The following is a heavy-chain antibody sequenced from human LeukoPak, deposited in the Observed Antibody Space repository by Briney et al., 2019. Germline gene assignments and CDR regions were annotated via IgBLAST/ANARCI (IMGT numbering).Heavy chain of an antibody. CDR3: ARFLGIAAAGHDAFDI. CDR2: IYYSGST. CDR1: GGSISSYY. V-gene: IGHV4-59*08. J-gene: IGHJ3*02. Sequence: SSETLSLTCTVSGGSISSYYWSWIRQPAGKGLEWIGYIYYSGSTNYNPSLKSRVTISVDTSKNQFSLKLSSVTAADTAVYYCARFLGIAAAGHDAFDIWGQGTMVTVSS. D-gene: IGHD6-13*01.